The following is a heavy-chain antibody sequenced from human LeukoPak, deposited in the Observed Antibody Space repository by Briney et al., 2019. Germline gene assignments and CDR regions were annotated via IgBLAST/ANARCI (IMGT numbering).Heavy chain of an antibody. CDR3: ARNFYFDSSGYYHY. V-gene: IGHV1-2*02. Sequence: ASVKDSCQASGYTFTGYYMHWVRQPPGQGLEWMGWINPNSGGTNYAQKFQGRVTMTRDTSISTAYMELSRLRSDDTAVYFCARNFYFDSSGYYHYWGQGTLVTVSS. CDR1: GYTFTGYY. D-gene: IGHD3-22*01. CDR2: INPNSGGT. J-gene: IGHJ4*02.